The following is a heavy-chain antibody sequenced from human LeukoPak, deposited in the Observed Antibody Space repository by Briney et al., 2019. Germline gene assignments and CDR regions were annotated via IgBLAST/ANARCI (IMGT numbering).Heavy chain of an antibody. D-gene: IGHD6-13*01. CDR2: IYYSGST. J-gene: IGHJ4*02. CDR3: ARHSWYSSSWYYFDY. V-gene: IGHV4-59*08. Sequence: SETLSLTCTVSGGSISSYYWSWIRQPPGRGLEWIGYIYYSGSTNYNPSLKSRVTISVDTSKNQFSLKLSSVTAADTAVYYCARHSWYSSSWYYFDYWGQGTLVTVSS. CDR1: GGSISSYY.